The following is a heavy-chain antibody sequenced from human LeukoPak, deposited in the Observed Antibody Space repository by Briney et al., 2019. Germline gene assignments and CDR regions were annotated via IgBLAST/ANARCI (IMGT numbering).Heavy chain of an antibody. CDR3: ATGDNWKGGAFDI. CDR1: GFTFSSYE. CDR2: ISSSGSTI. Sequence: PGGSLRLSCAASGFTFSSYEMNWVRQAPGKGLEWVSHISSSGSTIYYADSVKGRFTVSRDNAKNSLYLQMNSLRAEDTAVYYCATGDNWKGGAFDIWGQGTMVTVSS. J-gene: IGHJ3*02. V-gene: IGHV3-48*03. D-gene: IGHD1-20*01.